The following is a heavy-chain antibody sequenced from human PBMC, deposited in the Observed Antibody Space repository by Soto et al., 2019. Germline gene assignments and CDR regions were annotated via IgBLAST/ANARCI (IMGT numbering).Heavy chain of an antibody. J-gene: IGHJ5*02. CDR1: GFTFSSYG. V-gene: IGHV3-33*01. D-gene: IGHD3-10*01. CDR3: ARDRGVRGVIRNWFDP. CDR2: IWYDGSNK. Sequence: QVQLVESGGGVVQPGRSLRLSCAASGFTFSSYGMHWVRQAPGKGLEWVAVIWYDGSNKYYADSVKGRFTISRDNSNNTLYLQMNSLRAEDTAVYYCARDRGVRGVIRNWFDPWGQGTLVTVSS.